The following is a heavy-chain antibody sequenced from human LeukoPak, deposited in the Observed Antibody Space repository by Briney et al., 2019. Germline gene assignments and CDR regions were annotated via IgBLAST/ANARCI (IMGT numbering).Heavy chain of an antibody. V-gene: IGHV3-23*01. Sequence: GGSLRLSCAASGFTFSTYAMSWLRQAPGKGLEWDSTISGGGGSTYYADSVKGRFSISRDNSKNTLYLQMNSLRAEDAAVYYCAKVGLWFGELRSFDIWGQGTMVTVST. CDR3: AKVGLWFGELRSFDI. J-gene: IGHJ3*02. CDR2: ISGGGGST. D-gene: IGHD3-10*01. CDR1: GFTFSTYA.